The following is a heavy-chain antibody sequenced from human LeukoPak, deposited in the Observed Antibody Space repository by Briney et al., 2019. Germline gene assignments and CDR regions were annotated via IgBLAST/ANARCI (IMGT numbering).Heavy chain of an antibody. CDR1: GFTFSDYY. D-gene: IGHD1-1*01. Sequence: GGSLRLSCAASGFTFSDYYMSWIRQAPGKGLEWVSYISSSGSTIYYADSVKGRFTISRDDAKNSLYLQMNSLRAEDTAVYYCARGKYPDNDDYMDVWGKGTTVIVSS. CDR3: ARGKYPDNDDYMDV. V-gene: IGHV3-11*01. CDR2: ISSSGSTI. J-gene: IGHJ6*03.